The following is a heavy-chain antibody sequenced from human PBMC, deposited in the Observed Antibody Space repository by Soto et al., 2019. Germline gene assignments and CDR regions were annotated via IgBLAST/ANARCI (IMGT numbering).Heavy chain of an antibody. CDR1: GYMFNSYG. CDR3: ARDETYTSGWYFEL. CDR2: ISGYNAKT. Sequence: QVQLVQSGGEVKKPGASVKVSCKASGYMFNSYGMSWVRQAPGQGLEWMGWISGYNAKTEYAQKFQGRNTMTTETSTTTVYMELRSLRSDDTAVYYCARDETYTSGWYFELWGQGTLVTVPS. J-gene: IGHJ4*02. V-gene: IGHV1-18*01. D-gene: IGHD6-19*01.